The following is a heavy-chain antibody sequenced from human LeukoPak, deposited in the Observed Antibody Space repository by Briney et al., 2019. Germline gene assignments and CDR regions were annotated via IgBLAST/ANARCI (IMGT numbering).Heavy chain of an antibody. D-gene: IGHD3-10*01. J-gene: IGHJ3*02. Sequence: PSETLSLTCSVSGFSISTGYSWGWIRQPPGKGLEWIGYIYYSGSTYYNPSLKSRVTISIDTSKNQFSLKLSSVTAADTAVYYCARENTYYYGSGSYYNEVDAFDIWGQGTMVTVSS. CDR3: ARENTYYYGSGSYYNEVDAFDI. CDR1: GFSISTGYS. CDR2: IYYSGST. V-gene: IGHV4-38-2*02.